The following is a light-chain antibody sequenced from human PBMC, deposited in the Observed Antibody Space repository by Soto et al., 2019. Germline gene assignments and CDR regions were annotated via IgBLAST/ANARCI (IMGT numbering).Light chain of an antibody. J-gene: IGLJ3*02. Sequence: QSALTQPASGSGSPGQSITISCTGTRDDVGGYNYVSWYQQYPGKAPKLMIYEVSYRPSGVSNRFSGSRSGHTASLSISGLQAEDEADYYCSAYTNIGTLVFGGGTKLTVL. CDR1: RDDVGGYNY. V-gene: IGLV2-14*01. CDR2: EVS. CDR3: SAYTNIGTLV.